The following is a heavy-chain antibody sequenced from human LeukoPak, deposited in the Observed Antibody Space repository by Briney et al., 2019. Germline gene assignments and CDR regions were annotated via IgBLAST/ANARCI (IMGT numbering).Heavy chain of an antibody. J-gene: IGHJ3*01. D-gene: IGHD1-1*01. CDR1: GHSVSNNGVA. Sequence: SQTLSLTCAISGHSVSNNGVAWNWIRQSPTRGLEWLGRTYFGSKWYNDSAMSVKRLITINPETSKSQFSLQLTSVTPEDTAVYFCARQRSRPLDLWGQGTMVTVSS. CDR2: TYFGSKWYN. V-gene: IGHV6-1*01. CDR3: ARQRSRPLDL.